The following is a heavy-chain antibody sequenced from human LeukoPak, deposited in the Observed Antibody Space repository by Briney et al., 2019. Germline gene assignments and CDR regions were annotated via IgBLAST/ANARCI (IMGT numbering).Heavy chain of an antibody. V-gene: IGHV3-30*18. Sequence: AGSLRLSCAASGFTFSSYGMHWVRQAPGKGLQWVAVISYDGSNKYYADSVKGRFTISRDNSKNTLYLQMNSLRAEDTAVYYCAKDSNYDSSGSPGTLFDYWGQGTLVTVSS. J-gene: IGHJ4*02. D-gene: IGHD3-22*01. CDR2: ISYDGSNK. CDR3: AKDSNYDSSGSPGTLFDY. CDR1: GFTFSSYG.